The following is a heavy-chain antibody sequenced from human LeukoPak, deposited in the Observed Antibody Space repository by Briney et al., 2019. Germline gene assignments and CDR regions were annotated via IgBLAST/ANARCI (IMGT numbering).Heavy chain of an antibody. D-gene: IGHD3-22*01. CDR3: AKAKVQYYDLFDI. CDR1: GFTFSSYA. CDR2: ISGSGGST. V-gene: IGHV3-23*01. J-gene: IGHJ3*02. Sequence: PGGSLRLSCAASGFTFSSYAMSWVRQAPGKGLEWVSAISGSGGSTYYADSVKGGFTISRDNGKNTLYLQMNSLRAEDTAVYYCAKAKVQYYDLFDIWGQGTMVTVSS.